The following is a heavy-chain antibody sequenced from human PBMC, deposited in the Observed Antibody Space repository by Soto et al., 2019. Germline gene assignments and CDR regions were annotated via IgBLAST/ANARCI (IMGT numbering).Heavy chain of an antibody. D-gene: IGHD2-2*01. CDR2: IIPISETT. J-gene: IGHJ6*02. Sequence: QVQLVQCGAEVKKPGSSVKVSCKASGGTCSSYAISWVRQAPGQGLESMGGIIPISETTNYAQKFQGRVTITADESKSTAYMELSSLRSEDTAVYYCARSQGSSTSLEIFYYYYYGMDVWGQGTTVTVSS. V-gene: IGHV1-69*01. CDR1: GGTCSSYA. CDR3: ARSQGSSTSLEIFYYYYYGMDV.